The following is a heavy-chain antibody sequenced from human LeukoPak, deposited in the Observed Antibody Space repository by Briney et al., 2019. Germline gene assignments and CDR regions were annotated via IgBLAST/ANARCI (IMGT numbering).Heavy chain of an antibody. V-gene: IGHV1-2*02. D-gene: IGHD6-13*01. CDR1: GYTFSDYY. CDR3: ARVVSSSWYVHPTLDY. J-gene: IGHJ4*02. CDR2: INPRNGDT. Sequence: ASVKVSCKASGYTFSDYYIHWVRQAPGQGLEWMALINPRNGDTNYPQKFQGMVTMTGDTSISTAYMELSRLISDDTAVYYCARVVSSSWYVHPTLDYWGQGTLVTVSS.